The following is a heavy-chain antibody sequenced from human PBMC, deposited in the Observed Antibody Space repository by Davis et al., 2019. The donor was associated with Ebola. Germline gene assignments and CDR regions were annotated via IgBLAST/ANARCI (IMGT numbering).Heavy chain of an antibody. CDR2: ILFDGSNE. Sequence: GESLKISCAVSGFTFSNYGMHWVRQAPGKGLEWVAAILFDGSNEYYADSVKGRFTISRDNSKNTLYLQMNSLRDEDTAVYYCAREGAAVAGDAFDIWGPGTMVTVSS. CDR3: AREGAAVAGDAFDI. CDR1: GFTFSNYG. D-gene: IGHD6-19*01. V-gene: IGHV3-30*03. J-gene: IGHJ3*02.